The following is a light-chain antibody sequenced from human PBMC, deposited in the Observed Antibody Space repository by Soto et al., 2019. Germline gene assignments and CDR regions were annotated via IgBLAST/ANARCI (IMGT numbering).Light chain of an antibody. V-gene: IGKV1-39*01. CDR1: QSIKTY. Sequence: DIQMTQSPSSLSASVGDRVTITCRTSQSIKTYLNWYQQKPGKAPNLLIFAASILQSNIPSRFSGSGSGTHFTLTINSLQFEDFAPYFCQQSWSSPRTFGQGTKVEIK. J-gene: IGKJ1*01. CDR2: AAS. CDR3: QQSWSSPRT.